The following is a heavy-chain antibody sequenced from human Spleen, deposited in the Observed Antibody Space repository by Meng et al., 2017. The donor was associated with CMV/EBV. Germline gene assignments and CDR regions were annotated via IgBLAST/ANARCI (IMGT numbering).Heavy chain of an antibody. Sequence: GGSLRLSCAGSGFTFSGFAMHWVRQAPGKGLEWVAFIRYGGSDKYYADSVKGRFTISRDNSKNTLYLQMNSLRPEDTAVYHCAKVDGSTYACDHWGQGTLVTVSS. V-gene: IGHV3-30*02. J-gene: IGHJ4*02. CDR3: AKVDGSTYACDH. D-gene: IGHD2-2*01. CDR1: GFTFSGFA. CDR2: IRYGGSDK.